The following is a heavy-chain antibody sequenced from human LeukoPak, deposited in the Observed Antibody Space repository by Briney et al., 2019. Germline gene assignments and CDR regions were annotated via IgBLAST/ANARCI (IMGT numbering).Heavy chain of an antibody. D-gene: IGHD2-15*01. CDR1: GYTFNNYG. V-gene: IGHV1-18*01. CDR2: ISGYNGNT. Sequence: GASVKVSCKTFGYTFNNYGITWVRQAPGQGLECMGWISGYNGNTQYAQHVQGRVTMTTDTSTSTAYMELRSLRSDDTAVYYCAKDPTLSRYCSGGSCFTFDYWGQGTLVTVSS. J-gene: IGHJ4*02. CDR3: AKDPTLSRYCSGGSCFTFDY.